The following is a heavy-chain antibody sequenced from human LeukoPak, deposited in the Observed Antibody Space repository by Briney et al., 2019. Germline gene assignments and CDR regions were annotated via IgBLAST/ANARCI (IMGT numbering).Heavy chain of an antibody. CDR1: GYTFTSYY. Sequence: GASVKVSCKASGYTFTSYYMRWVRQAPGQGLEWMGIINPSGGSTSYAQKFQGRVTMTRDTSTSTVYMELSSLRSEDTAVYYCATSRITMIVVGHGPFDYWGQGTLVTVSS. V-gene: IGHV1-46*01. CDR3: ATSRITMIVVGHGPFDY. J-gene: IGHJ4*02. CDR2: INPSGGST. D-gene: IGHD3-22*01.